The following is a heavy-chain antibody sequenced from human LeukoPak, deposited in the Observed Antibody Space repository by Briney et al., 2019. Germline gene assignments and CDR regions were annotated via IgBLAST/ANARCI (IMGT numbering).Heavy chain of an antibody. CDR3: AKERAGYDFWSGYRGGSYGMDV. CDR1: GFTFSSYG. J-gene: IGHJ6*02. CDR2: ISYDGSNK. D-gene: IGHD3-3*01. V-gene: IGHV3-30*18. Sequence: PGRSLRLSCAASGFTFSSYGMHWVRQAPGKGLEWVAVISYDGSNKYYADSVKGRFTISRDNSKNTLYLQMNSLRAEDTAVYYCAKERAGYDFWSGYRGGSYGMDVWGQGTTVTVSS.